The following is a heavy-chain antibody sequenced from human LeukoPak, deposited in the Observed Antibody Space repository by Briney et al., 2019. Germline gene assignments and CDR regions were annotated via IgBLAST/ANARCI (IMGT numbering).Heavy chain of an antibody. Sequence: SETLSLTCAVYGGSFSGYYWSWIRQPPGKGLEWIGEINHSGSTNYNPSLKSRVTISVDTSKNQFSLKLSSVTAADTAVYYCAREPHELGTRWFDPRGQGTLVTVSS. D-gene: IGHD7-27*01. CDR1: GGSFSGYY. CDR3: AREPHELGTRWFDP. J-gene: IGHJ5*02. V-gene: IGHV4-34*01. CDR2: INHSGST.